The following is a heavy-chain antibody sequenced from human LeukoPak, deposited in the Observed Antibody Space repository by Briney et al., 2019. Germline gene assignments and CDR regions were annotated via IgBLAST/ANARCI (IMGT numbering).Heavy chain of an antibody. D-gene: IGHD1-20*01. CDR2: MTSSGGNT. CDR1: GFIFRNYA. Sequence: GGSLRLSCAASGFIFRNYAMNWVRQAPGKGLEWVSGMTSSGGNTFCADSVKGRFTMSRDNSKNTLYLQMNSLRAEDTAIYYCARDNWNDVEGACDIWGQGTVVTVSS. V-gene: IGHV3-23*01. CDR3: ARDNWNDVEGACDI. J-gene: IGHJ3*02.